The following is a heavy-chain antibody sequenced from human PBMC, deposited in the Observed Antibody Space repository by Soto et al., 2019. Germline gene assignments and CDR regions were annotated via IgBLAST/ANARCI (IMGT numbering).Heavy chain of an antibody. D-gene: IGHD5-12*01. CDR2: IYPGDSDT. J-gene: IGHJ6*02. CDR3: ARHRGVATIGRGMDV. CDR1: GYSFTSYW. V-gene: IGHV5-51*01. Sequence: GESLKISCKGSGYSFTSYWIGWVRQMPGKGLEWMGIIYPGDSDTRYSPSFQGQVTISADKSISTAYLQWSSLKASDTAMYYCARHRGVATIGRGMDVWGQGTTVTVSS.